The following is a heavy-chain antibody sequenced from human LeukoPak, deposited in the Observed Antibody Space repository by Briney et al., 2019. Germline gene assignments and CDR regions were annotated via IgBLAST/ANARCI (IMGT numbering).Heavy chain of an antibody. Sequence: SETLSLTCTVSGGSISNYYWSWIRQPPGKGLEWIGYIYYSGSTNYNPSLKSRVTISVDTSKNQFSLKLSSVTAADTAVYYCARVGGANYYYYGMDVWGQGTTVTVSS. CDR3: ARVGGANYYYYGMDV. J-gene: IGHJ6*02. CDR2: IYYSGST. D-gene: IGHD4-23*01. V-gene: IGHV4-59*01. CDR1: GGSISNYY.